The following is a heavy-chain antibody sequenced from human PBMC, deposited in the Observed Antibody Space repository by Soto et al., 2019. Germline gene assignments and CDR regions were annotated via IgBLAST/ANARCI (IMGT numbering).Heavy chain of an antibody. CDR2: ISSSGGTI. V-gene: IGHV3-48*02. J-gene: IGHJ4*02. Sequence: EVQLVESGGGLVQPGGSVRLSCAASGFTFSTYSMNWVRQAPGKGLEWVSFISSSGGTIYYADSVKGRFTISRDNAKNSMYMKMNTLRDEDTAVYYCARHSVRYCSGGSCSQLDYWGQGTLVTVSS. CDR1: GFTFSTYS. D-gene: IGHD2-15*01. CDR3: ARHSVRYCSGGSCSQLDY.